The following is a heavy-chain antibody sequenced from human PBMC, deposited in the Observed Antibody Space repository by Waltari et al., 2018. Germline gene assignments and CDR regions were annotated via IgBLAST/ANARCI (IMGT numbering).Heavy chain of an antibody. D-gene: IGHD3-10*01. J-gene: IGHJ4*02. CDR2: IFSGGST. Sequence: EVQLLESGGGLVQPGGSLRLSCAASGFTFSSYAMSWVRQAPGKGVEWVSVIFSGGSTYYADSVKVRFTISRDNSKNTLYLQMNSLRAEDTAVYYCAKGGDYYGSGSYKGYFDYWGQGTLVTVSS. CDR1: GFTFSSYA. V-gene: IGHV3-23*03. CDR3: AKGGDYYGSGSYKGYFDY.